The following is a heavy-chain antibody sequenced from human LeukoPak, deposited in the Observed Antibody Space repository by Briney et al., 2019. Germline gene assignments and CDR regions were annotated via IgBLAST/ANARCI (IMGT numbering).Heavy chain of an antibody. CDR2: IIPILGIA. Sequence: SVKVSCKASGGTFSSYTISWVRQAPGQGLEWMGRIIPILGIANYAQKFQGRVTITADKSTSTAYKELSSLRSEDTAVYYCAPYCSSTSCFNYWGQGTLVTVSS. CDR1: GGTFSSYT. V-gene: IGHV1-69*02. D-gene: IGHD2-2*01. J-gene: IGHJ4*02. CDR3: APYCSSTSCFNY.